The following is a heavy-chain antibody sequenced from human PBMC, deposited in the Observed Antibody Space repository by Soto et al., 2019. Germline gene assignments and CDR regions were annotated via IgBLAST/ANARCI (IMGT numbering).Heavy chain of an antibody. D-gene: IGHD3-22*01. CDR2: IWYDGMKK. CDR3: ARAHYDSSGYSTFDM. V-gene: IGHV3-33*01. Sequence: QVQLVESGGGVVQPGRSLRLSCAASGFTFRSYGMHWVRQAPGKGLEWVAGIWYDGMKKYYAEYVKGRFTISRDNSKNTLYLQINSLRAEDTAGYYCARAHYDSSGYSTFDMWGQGTMVTVSS. J-gene: IGHJ3*02. CDR1: GFTFRSYG.